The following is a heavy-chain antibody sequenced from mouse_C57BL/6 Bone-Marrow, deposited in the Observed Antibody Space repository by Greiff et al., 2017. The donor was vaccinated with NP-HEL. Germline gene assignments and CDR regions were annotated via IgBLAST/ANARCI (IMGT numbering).Heavy chain of an antibody. CDR2: IYPGDGDT. V-gene: IGHV1-82*01. D-gene: IGHD2-3*01. CDR3: ARDEDDGYSPFDY. J-gene: IGHJ2*01. CDR1: GYAFSSSW. Sequence: VQLVESGPELVKPGASVKISCKASGYAFSSSWMNWVKQRPGKGLEWIGRIYPGDGDTNYNGKFKGKATLTADKSSSTAYMQLSSLTSEDSAVYFCARDEDDGYSPFDYWGQGTTLTVSS.